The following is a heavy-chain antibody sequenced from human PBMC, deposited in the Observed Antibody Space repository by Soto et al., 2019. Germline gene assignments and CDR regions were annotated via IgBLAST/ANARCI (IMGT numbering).Heavy chain of an antibody. D-gene: IGHD5-12*01. CDR3: ARDRSGYDSFDP. J-gene: IGHJ5*02. V-gene: IGHV1-69*13. CDR2: IIPMFDTP. CDR1: GGTFSSDS. Sequence: SVKVSCKASGGTFSSDSLSWVRQAPGQGLEWMGGIIPMFDTPIYAQKFQDRVTITADESTSTAYMELRSLRSDDTAVYYCARDRSGYDSFDPWGQGTLVTVSS.